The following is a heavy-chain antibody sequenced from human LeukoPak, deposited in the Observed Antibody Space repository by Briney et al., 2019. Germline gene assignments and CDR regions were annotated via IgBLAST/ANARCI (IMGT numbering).Heavy chain of an antibody. CDR2: ISYDGSNK. CDR3: ARGNQKWLVLRTGYFQH. D-gene: IGHD6-19*01. J-gene: IGHJ1*01. V-gene: IGHV3-30*03. Sequence: GGSLRLSCAASGFTFSSYGMHWVRQAPGKGLEWVAVISYDGSNKYYADSVKGRFTISRDNSKNTLYLQVNSLRAEDTAVYYCARGNQKWLVLRTGYFQHWGQGTLVTVSS. CDR1: GFTFSSYG.